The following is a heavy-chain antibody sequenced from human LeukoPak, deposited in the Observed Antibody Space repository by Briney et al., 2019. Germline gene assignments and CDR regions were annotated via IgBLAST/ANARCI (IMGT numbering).Heavy chain of an antibody. CDR2: IYSGGST. J-gene: IGHJ4*02. CDR1: GFTVSSNY. Sequence: GGSLRLSCAASGFTVSSNYMSWVRQAPGKGLEWVSVIYSGGSTYYADSVKGRFTISRDNAKNSLYLQVNSMREEDTALYYCAKDRTAYSYGSIDHWGQGTLVTVSS. V-gene: IGHV3-53*01. CDR3: AKDRTAYSYGSIDH. D-gene: IGHD5-18*01.